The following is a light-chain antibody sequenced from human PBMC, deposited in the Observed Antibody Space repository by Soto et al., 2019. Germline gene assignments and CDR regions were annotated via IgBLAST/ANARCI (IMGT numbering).Light chain of an antibody. V-gene: IGKV3-15*01. J-gene: IGKJ5*01. CDR2: GAS. CDR3: QRYRSLIT. Sequence: EIVMTQSPATLPVSPGARATLSCRASQSVSSNLAWYQQKPGQAPRLLIYGASTRATGIPARFSGSGSGTEFTLTIIRLEPEDSAVYYCQRYRSLITFGQGTRLEI. CDR1: QSVSSN.